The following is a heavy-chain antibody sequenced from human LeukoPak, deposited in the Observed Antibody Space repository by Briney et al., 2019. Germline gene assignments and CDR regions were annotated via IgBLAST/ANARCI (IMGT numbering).Heavy chain of an antibody. V-gene: IGHV3-7*01. CDR3: AKERATTTAFDY. J-gene: IGHJ4*02. CDR1: GFSFSDSW. Sequence: AGGSLRLSCAASGFSFSDSWMDWARQAPGKGLEWVANIKPDGSEIYYVDAVKGRFTISRDNAKNSLYLQMNSLRAEDTAVYYCAKERATTTAFDYWGQGTLVTVSS. D-gene: IGHD1-26*01. CDR2: IKPDGSEI.